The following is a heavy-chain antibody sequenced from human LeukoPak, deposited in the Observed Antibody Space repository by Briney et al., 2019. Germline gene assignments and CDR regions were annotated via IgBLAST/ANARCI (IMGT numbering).Heavy chain of an antibody. Sequence: GGSLRLSCAASGFTFSTYWMSWVRQAPGKGLEWVANIKQDGSDKNYVDSVKGRFTISRDNAKNSLYLQLNGLRAEDTAVYYCVSESRSSSGSRWGQGTLVTVSS. CDR1: GFTFSTYW. D-gene: IGHD3-22*01. CDR2: IKQDGSDK. CDR3: VSESRSSSGSR. V-gene: IGHV3-7*01. J-gene: IGHJ4*02.